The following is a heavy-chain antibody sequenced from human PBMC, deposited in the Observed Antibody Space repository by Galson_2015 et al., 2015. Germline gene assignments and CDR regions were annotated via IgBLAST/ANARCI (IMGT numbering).Heavy chain of an antibody. CDR1: GDSVSSHSAA. J-gene: IGHJ4*02. CDR3: AREVQRIYYFDY. Sequence: CAISGDSVSSHSAAWNWIRQSPSRGLEWLGRAYYRSKWYNDYAVSVKSRITINPDTSKNQFSLQLNSVTPEDTAVYYCAREVQRIYYFDYWGQGTLVTVSS. V-gene: IGHV6-1*01. D-gene: IGHD6-25*01. CDR2: AYYRSKWYN.